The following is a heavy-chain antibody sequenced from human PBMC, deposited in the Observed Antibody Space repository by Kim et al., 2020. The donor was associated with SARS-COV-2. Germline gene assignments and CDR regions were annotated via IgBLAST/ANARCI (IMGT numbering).Heavy chain of an antibody. CDR3: AKDREDNNGWYMGSFGR. CDR1: GFTFSNYV. D-gene: IGHD6-19*01. J-gene: IGHJ3*01. CDR2: ISASGGST. V-gene: IGHV3-23*01. Sequence: GGSLRLSCAASGFTFSNYVMTWVRQAPGKGLEWVSSISASGGSTFYPDSVKGRFTVSRDNSNNTLYLQMKALRADDTAIYYCAKDREDNNGWYMGSFGRWGQGTMVTVSS.